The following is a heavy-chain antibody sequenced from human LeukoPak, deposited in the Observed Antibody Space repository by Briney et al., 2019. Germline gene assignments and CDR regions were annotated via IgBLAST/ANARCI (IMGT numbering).Heavy chain of an antibody. Sequence: PGGSLRLSCAASGFTFSSYAMSWVRQAPGKGLVWVSRINSDGSTATYADSVKGRFTTSRDNAKKTLYVQMNSLRAEDTAVYYCAREVGGNLGDAFDIWGQGTMVTVSS. CDR1: GFTFSSYA. J-gene: IGHJ3*02. V-gene: IGHV3-74*03. CDR2: INSDGSTA. D-gene: IGHD4-23*01. CDR3: AREVGGNLGDAFDI.